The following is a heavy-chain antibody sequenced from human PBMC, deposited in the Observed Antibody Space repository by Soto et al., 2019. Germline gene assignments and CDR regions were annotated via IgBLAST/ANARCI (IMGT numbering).Heavy chain of an antibody. CDR1: GGSINFY. V-gene: IGHV4-59*01. CDR3: ARSLEPSWFDP. Sequence: SETLSLTCTVSGGSINFYWSWIRQSPGKGLEWIGYMYHTGGANYNPSFRGRVTMSVDMSKNQASLKLASVTAADTAVYYCARSLEPSWFDPWGQGTLVTVSS. CDR2: MYHTGGA. J-gene: IGHJ5*02.